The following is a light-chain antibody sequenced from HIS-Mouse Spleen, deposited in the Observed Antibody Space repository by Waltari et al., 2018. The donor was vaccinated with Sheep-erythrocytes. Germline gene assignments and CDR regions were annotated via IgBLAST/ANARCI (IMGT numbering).Light chain of an antibody. CDR3: QQSYSTPQFT. CDR1: QSISSY. V-gene: IGKV1-39*01. Sequence: DIQMTQSPSSLSASVGDRVTITCRASQSISSYLNWYQQKPGKAPKLLIYAASSCQSGVPSRFSGSGSGTDFTLTISSLQPEDFATYYCQQSYSTPQFTFGPGTKVDIK. J-gene: IGKJ3*01. CDR2: AAS.